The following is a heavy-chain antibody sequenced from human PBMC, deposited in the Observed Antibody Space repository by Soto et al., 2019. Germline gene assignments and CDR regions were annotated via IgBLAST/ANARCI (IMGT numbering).Heavy chain of an antibody. J-gene: IGHJ4*02. CDR1: GFTFSSYA. CDR2: ISGSGGST. D-gene: IGHD5-18*01. CDR3: AKSLTLWSHRYFDY. V-gene: IGHV3-23*01. Sequence: PGGSLRLSCAASGFTFSSYAMSWVRQAPGKGLEWVSAISGSGGSTYYADSVKGRFTISRDNSKNTLYLKMNSLRAEDTAVYYCAKSLTLWSHRYFDYWGQGTLVTVSS.